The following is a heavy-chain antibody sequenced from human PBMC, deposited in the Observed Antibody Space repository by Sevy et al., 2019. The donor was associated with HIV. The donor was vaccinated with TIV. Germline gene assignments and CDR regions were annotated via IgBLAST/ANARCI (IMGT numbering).Heavy chain of an antibody. J-gene: IGHJ4*02. V-gene: IGHV3-7*01. CDR2: IKQDGSEK. D-gene: IGHD6-19*01. CDR3: ARIAVAGISDY. CDR1: GFTFSSYW. Sequence: GGSLRLSCAASGFTFSSYWMSWVRQAPGKGLEWMANIKQDGSEKYYVDSVKGRFTISRDNAKNSLYLQMNSLRAEDTAVYYCARIAVAGISDYWGQGTLVTVSS.